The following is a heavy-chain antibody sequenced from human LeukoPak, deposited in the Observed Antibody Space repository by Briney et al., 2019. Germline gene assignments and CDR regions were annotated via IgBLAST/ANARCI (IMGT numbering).Heavy chain of an antibody. J-gene: IGHJ4*02. CDR1: GFTVNSNY. Sequence: PGGSLRLSCAASGFTVNSNYLSWVRQAPGKGLEWVSAISGSGGSTYYADSVKGRFTISRDNSKNTLYLQMNSLRAEDTAVYYCAKAQEGSSGWNYWGQGTLVTVSS. CDR3: AKAQEGSSGWNY. D-gene: IGHD6-19*01. CDR2: ISGSGGST. V-gene: IGHV3-23*01.